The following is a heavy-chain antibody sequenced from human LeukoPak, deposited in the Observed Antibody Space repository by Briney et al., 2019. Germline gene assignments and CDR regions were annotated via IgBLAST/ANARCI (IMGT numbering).Heavy chain of an antibody. CDR1: GGSISRCSSC. CDR2: IYYSGST. Sequence: SETLSLTCTVSGGSISRCSSCCGWIRQPPGKGLEWIGSIYYSGSTYYNPSLKSRVTISVDTSKNQFSLKLSSVTAADTAVYYCARGDSSGASYYLFDHWGQGALVTVSS. D-gene: IGHD2-15*01. V-gene: IGHV4-39*01. CDR3: ARGDSSGASYYLFDH. J-gene: IGHJ4*02.